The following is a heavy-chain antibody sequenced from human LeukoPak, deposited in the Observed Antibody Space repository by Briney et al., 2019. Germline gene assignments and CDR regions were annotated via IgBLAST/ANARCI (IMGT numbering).Heavy chain of an antibody. CDR3: ARGRVSSSTWHSTYYYYFYMDV. D-gene: IGHD4-11*01. Sequence: SETLSLTCSVSDDSITIYYWTWIRQPPGKGLEWIGYIDHTGTTNYNPSLNSRVTISRDTSKNHFSLQLSSVTAADTAVYFCARGRVSSSTWHSTYYYYFYMDVWGKGTTVTVSS. V-gene: IGHV4-59*01. J-gene: IGHJ6*03. CDR1: DDSITIYY. CDR2: IDHTGTT.